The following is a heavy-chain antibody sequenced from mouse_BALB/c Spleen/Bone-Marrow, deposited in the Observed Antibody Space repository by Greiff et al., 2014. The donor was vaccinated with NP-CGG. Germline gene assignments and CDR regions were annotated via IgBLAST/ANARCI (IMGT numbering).Heavy chain of an antibody. CDR3: ASVYDYGRGYAMDY. V-gene: IGHV1-80*01. Sequence: QVQLQQSGAEVIRPGSSVNISCKASGYAFSNYGMNWVKQRPGQGLEWIGQIYPGDGDTNYNGKFKGRVTLTADKSSSTAYMQLSSLTSEDSAVYFCASVYDYGRGYAMDYWGQGTSVTVSS. CDR2: IYPGDGDT. J-gene: IGHJ4*01. CDR1: GYAFSNYG. D-gene: IGHD2-4*01.